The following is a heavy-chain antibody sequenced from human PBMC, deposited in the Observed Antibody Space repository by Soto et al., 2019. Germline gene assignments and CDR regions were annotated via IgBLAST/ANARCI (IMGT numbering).Heavy chain of an antibody. J-gene: IGHJ6*03. V-gene: IGHV4-59*08. CDR1: GGYIGGYY. D-gene: IGHD3-3*01. CDR2: IYYSGST. CDR3: ARVWSGYYIAGYYMDF. Sequence: SEMQSLTSTVSGGYIGGYYWRWIRQPPGKGLEWIGYIYYSGSTNYNPSLKSRVTISVDTSKNQFSLKLSSVTAADTAVYYCARVWSGYYIAGYYMDFWGKRTTVTVSS.